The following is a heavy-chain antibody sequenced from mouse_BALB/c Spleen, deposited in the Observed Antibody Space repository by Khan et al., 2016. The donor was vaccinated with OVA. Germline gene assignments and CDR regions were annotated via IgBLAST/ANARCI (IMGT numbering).Heavy chain of an antibody. CDR2: ISYSGNT. D-gene: IGHD1-1*01. Sequence: EVQLQESGPGLVKPSQSLSLTCTVTGYSITSDYAWNWIRQFPGNKLEWMGFISYSGNTNYNPSLKSRISITRYTSKNQFFLQLNSVTTDDTATYYCARVYGGDFDYWGQGTTLTVSS. J-gene: IGHJ2*01. CDR1: GYSITSDYA. CDR3: ARVYGGDFDY. V-gene: IGHV3-2*02.